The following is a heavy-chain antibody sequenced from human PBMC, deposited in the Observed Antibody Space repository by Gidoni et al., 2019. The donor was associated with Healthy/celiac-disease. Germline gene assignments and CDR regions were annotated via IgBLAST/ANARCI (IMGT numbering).Heavy chain of an antibody. J-gene: IGHJ4*02. CDR2: ISGSGGST. CDR3: AKDRRYGGNTPGVFDY. Sequence: EVQLLESGGGLVQPGGSLRLSCAASGFTFSISAMSWVRQAPGKGLEWVSAISGSGGSTYYADSVKGRFTISRDNSKNTLYLQMNSLRAEDTAVYYCAKDRRYGGNTPGVFDYWGQGTLVTVSS. D-gene: IGHD4-17*01. CDR1: GFTFSISA. V-gene: IGHV3-23*01.